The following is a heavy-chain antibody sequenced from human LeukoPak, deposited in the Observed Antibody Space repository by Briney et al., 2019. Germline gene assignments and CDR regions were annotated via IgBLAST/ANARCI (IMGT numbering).Heavy chain of an antibody. Sequence: GGSLRLSCAASGFTFSNYGMHWVRQAPGKGLEWVALIWYDGSNKYYADSVKGRFTISRDNSKNTLYLQMNSLRAEDTAVYYCAKIWCSSSWYEYSFDYWGQGTLVTVSS. CDR1: GFTFSNYG. CDR2: IWYDGSNK. J-gene: IGHJ4*02. CDR3: AKIWCSSSWYEYSFDY. D-gene: IGHD6-13*01. V-gene: IGHV3-33*06.